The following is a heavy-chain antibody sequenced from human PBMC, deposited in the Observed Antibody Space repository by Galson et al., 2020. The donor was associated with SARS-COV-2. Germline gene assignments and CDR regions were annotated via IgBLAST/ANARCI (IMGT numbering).Heavy chain of an antibody. CDR2: IGANGGGT. CDR3: AKNLYAYGFASARWYFDL. V-gene: IGHV3-23*01. Sequence: GGSLRLSCTASGFTFNSYSMNWVRLGPGKGLEWVSSIGANGGGTDYADSVKGRFTISRDNSKSTLFLQMDSLRAEDTAIYYCAKNLYAYGFASARWYFDLWGRGTLVTVSS. J-gene: IGHJ2*01. D-gene: IGHD2-8*01. CDR1: GFTFNSYS.